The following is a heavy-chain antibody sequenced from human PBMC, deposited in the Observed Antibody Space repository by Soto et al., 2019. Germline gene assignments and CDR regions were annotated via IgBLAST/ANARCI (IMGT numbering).Heavy chain of an antibody. D-gene: IGHD4-4*01. CDR1: GYPFSDNQ. Sequence: ASVKVSCKASGYPFSDNQIHWLRRAPGQGLEWMGRINPNSDDTNYAQKFQGRVTMTRXXXXXXAXLXLXXXTSDXTATYYCARKHSLDYIRWGLDPWGQGTLVTVSS. V-gene: IGHV1-2*02. CDR2: INPNSDDT. J-gene: IGHJ5*02. CDR3: ARKHSLDYIRWGLDP.